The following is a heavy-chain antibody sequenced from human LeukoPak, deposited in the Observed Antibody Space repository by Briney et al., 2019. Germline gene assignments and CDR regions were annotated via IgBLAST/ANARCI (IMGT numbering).Heavy chain of an antibody. Sequence: PSETLSLTCTVSGDSISSGDYYWSWIRQPPGKGLEWIGYIYYSGSTNYNPSLKSRVTISVDTSKNQFSPKLSSVTAADTAVYYCARDSGIAAAGNWFDPWGQGTLVTVSS. CDR3: ARDSGIAAAGNWFDP. J-gene: IGHJ5*02. V-gene: IGHV4-61*08. D-gene: IGHD6-13*01. CDR2: IYYSGST. CDR1: GDSISSGDYY.